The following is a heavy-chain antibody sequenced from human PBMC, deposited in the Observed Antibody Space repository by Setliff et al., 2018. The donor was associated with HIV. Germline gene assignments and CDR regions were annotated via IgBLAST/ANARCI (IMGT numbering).Heavy chain of an antibody. CDR1: GGSFSGYD. J-gene: IGHJ4*02. CDR2: INHSGST. CDR3: ASYRKAERWLQLGGNFDY. D-gene: IGHD5-12*01. V-gene: IGHV4-34*01. Sequence: SETLSLTCAVYGGSFSGYDWSWIRQPPGKGLEWIGEINHSGSTNYNPSLKSRVTISVDTSKNQFSLKLSSVTAADTAVYYCASYRKAERWLQLGGNFDYWGQGTLVTVSS.